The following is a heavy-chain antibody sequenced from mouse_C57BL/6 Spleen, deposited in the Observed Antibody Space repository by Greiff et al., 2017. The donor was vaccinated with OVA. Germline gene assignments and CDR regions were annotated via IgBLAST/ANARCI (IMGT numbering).Heavy chain of an antibody. CDR1: GFTFSDYG. CDR2: ISSGSSTI. CDR3: ARSGSSDKNYFDY. D-gene: IGHD1-1*01. J-gene: IGHJ2*01. V-gene: IGHV5-17*01. Sequence: EVKVEESGGGLVKPGGSLKLSCAASGFTFSDYGMHWVRQAPEKGLEWVAYISSGSSTIYYADTVKGRFTISRDNAKNTLFLQMTSLRSEDTAMYYCARSGSSDKNYFDYWGQGTTLTVSS.